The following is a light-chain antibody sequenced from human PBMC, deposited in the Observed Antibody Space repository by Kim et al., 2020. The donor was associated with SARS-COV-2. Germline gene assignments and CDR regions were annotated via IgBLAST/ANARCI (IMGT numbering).Light chain of an antibody. Sequence: PGRTSRITCSGVALPNQYAYWFQQKPGQAPVLVIYEDTERPSGIPERFSGSTSGTTVTLTISGVQAEDEADYYCQSSDSSDTFWVFGGGTQLTVL. CDR2: EDT. CDR1: ALPNQY. CDR3: QSSDSSDTFWV. J-gene: IGLJ3*02. V-gene: IGLV3-25*03.